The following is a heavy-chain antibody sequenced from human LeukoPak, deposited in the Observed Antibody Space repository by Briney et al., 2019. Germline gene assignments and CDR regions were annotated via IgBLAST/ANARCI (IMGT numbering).Heavy chain of an antibody. D-gene: IGHD3-16*01. CDR1: GFTFSSYS. CDR2: ISSSSSYI. Sequence: GGSLRLSCAASGFTFSSYSMNWVRQAPGNGLEWVSSISSSSSYIYYADSVKGRFTISRDNAKNSLYLQMNSLRAEDTAVYYCARVRKTVGGSRYFDYWGQGTLVTVSS. J-gene: IGHJ4*02. V-gene: IGHV3-21*01. CDR3: ARVRKTVGGSRYFDY.